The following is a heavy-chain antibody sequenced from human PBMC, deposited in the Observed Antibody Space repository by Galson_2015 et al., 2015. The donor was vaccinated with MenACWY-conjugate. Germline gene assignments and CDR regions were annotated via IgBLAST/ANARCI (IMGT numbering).Heavy chain of an antibody. D-gene: IGHD2-21*02. CDR1: GGSISSGGYY. V-gene: IGHV4-31*03. CDR3: ASHWAEAYCGGDCPNWFDP. Sequence: TLSLTCTVSGGSISSGGYYWSWIRQHPGKGLEWIGYIYYSGSTYYNPSLKSRVTISVDTSKNQFSLKLSSVTAADTAVYYCASHWAEAYCGGDCPNWFDPWGQGTLVTVSS. J-gene: IGHJ5*02. CDR2: IYYSGST.